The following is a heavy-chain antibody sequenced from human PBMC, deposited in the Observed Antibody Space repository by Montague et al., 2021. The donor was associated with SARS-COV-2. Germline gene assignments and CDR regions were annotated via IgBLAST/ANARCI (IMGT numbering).Heavy chain of an antibody. CDR1: EFTFSSYA. V-gene: IGHV3-30*04. CDR2: ISYDGSNK. D-gene: IGHD3-16*01. J-gene: IGHJ4*02. CDR3: ARDYDDYIWGSWGPFDY. Sequence: SLRLSCAASEFTFSSYAMHWVRQAPGKGLEWVAVISYDGSNKYYADSVKGRFTISRDNSKNTLYLQMNSLRAEDTAVYYCARDYDDYIWGSWGPFDYWGQGTLVTVSS.